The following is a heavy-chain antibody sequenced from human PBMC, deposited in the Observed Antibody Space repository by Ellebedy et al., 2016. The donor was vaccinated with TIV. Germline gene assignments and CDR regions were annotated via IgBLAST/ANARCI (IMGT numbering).Heavy chain of an antibody. V-gene: IGHV3-7*01. D-gene: IGHD4-17*01. CDR1: GFSFSSYW. CDR2: MRQDGGDT. CDR3: ATDGSYGDYRFPAHAFTM. J-gene: IGHJ3*02. Sequence: GESLKISCAASGFSFSSYWMSWVRQAPGKGLEWVANMRQDGGDTYYVDSVRGRFTIARDNAKNSLYLQMNSLRAEDTPVYYCATDGSYGDYRFPAHAFTMWGQGTMVTVSS.